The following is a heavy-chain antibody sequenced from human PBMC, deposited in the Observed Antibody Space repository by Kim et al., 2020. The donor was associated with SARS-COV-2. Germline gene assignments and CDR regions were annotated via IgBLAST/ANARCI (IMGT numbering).Heavy chain of an antibody. Sequence: ASVKVSCKASGYTFTGYYMHWVRQAPGQGLEWMGWINPNSGGTNYAQKLQGRVTMTRDTSISTAYMELSRLRSDDTAVYYCARGHTKEWLFHYYYGMDVWGKGTTVTVSS. V-gene: IGHV1-2*02. CDR1: GYTFTGYY. D-gene: IGHD3-3*01. CDR2: INPNSGGT. J-gene: IGHJ6*04. CDR3: ARGHTKEWLFHYYYGMDV.